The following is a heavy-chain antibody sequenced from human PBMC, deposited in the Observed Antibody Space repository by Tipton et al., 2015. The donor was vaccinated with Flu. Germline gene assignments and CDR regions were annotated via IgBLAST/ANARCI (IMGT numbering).Heavy chain of an antibody. Sequence: TLSLTCTVSGGSLSSFYWTWIRQPAGKGLEYIGRIYSSGSTNYNPSFKSRVSMSVDTSKTQFSLDLSSVTAADTAMYYCARGSGSGTHVMFDYWGQGTLVTVSS. CDR2: IYSSGST. D-gene: IGHD3-10*01. V-gene: IGHV4-4*07. CDR3: ARGSGSGTHVMFDY. CDR1: GGSLSSFY. J-gene: IGHJ4*02.